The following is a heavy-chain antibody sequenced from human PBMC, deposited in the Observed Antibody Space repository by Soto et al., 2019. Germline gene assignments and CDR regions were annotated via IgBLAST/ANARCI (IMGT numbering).Heavy chain of an antibody. Sequence: LRLSCTASGFTFGDYAMSWVRQAPGTGLEWVGFIRNKAYGGTTEYAASVKGRFTISRDDSKSIAYLQMNSLKTEDTAVYYCTRGYSSSWHFDYWGQGTLVTVSS. CDR3: TRGYSSSWHFDY. V-gene: IGHV3-49*04. J-gene: IGHJ4*02. D-gene: IGHD6-13*01. CDR1: GFTFGDYA. CDR2: IRNKAYGGTT.